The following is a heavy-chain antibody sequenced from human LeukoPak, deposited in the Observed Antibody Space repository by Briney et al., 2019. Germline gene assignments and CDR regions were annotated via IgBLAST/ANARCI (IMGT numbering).Heavy chain of an antibody. Sequence: GGSLRLSCAASGFTFSSYGMHWVRQAPGKGLEWGAVIWYDGSNKYYADSVKGRFTISRDNSKNTLYLQMNSLRAEDTAVYYCAKVGRLEPAAVYYYYYYMDVWGKGTTVTVSS. CDR1: GFTFSSYG. CDR3: AKVGRLEPAAVYYYYYYMDV. V-gene: IGHV3-33*06. CDR2: IWYDGSNK. J-gene: IGHJ6*03. D-gene: IGHD2-2*01.